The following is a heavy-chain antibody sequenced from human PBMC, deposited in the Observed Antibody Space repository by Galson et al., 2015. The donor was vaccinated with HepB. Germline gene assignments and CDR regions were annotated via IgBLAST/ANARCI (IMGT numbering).Heavy chain of an antibody. J-gene: IGHJ3*02. CDR2: IYYSGST. D-gene: IGHD3-22*01. CDR1: GGSISSSSYY. V-gene: IGHV4-39*01. Sequence: LSLTCTVSGGSISSSSYYWGWIRQPPGKGLEWIGSIYYSGSTYYNPSLKSRVTISVDTFKNQFSLKLSSVTAADTAVYYCARHRYYYDSSGYYVDAFDIWGQGTMVTVSS. CDR3: ARHRYYYDSSGYYVDAFDI.